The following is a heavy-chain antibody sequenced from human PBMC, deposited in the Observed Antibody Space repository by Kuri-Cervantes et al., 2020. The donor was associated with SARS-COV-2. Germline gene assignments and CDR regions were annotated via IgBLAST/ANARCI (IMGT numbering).Heavy chain of an antibody. CDR2: TRNKANFYTT. V-gene: IGHV3-72*01. D-gene: IGHD1-26*01. J-gene: IGHJ4*02. CDR3: TRGADSGNAGELGY. CDR1: GFNFSDHY. Sequence: GGSLRLSCAASGFNFSDHYMDWVRQAPGKGLEWVARTRNKANFYTTEYAASVRGRVTISRDDSKNSLYLVLNSLKTEDTAMYYCTRGADSGNAGELGYWGQGTLVTVSS.